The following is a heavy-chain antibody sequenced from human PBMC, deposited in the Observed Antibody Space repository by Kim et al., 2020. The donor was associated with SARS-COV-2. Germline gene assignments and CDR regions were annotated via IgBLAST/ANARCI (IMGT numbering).Heavy chain of an antibody. V-gene: IGHV1-46*01. Sequence: ASVKVSCKASGYTFTSYYMHWVRQAPGQGLEWMGIINPSGGSTSYAQKFQGRVTMTRDTSTSTVYMELSSLRSEDTAVYYCARDYYDSSGYYLPDGYWGQGTLVTVSS. D-gene: IGHD3-22*01. CDR2: INPSGGST. CDR3: ARDYYDSSGYYLPDGY. J-gene: IGHJ4*02. CDR1: GYTFTSYY.